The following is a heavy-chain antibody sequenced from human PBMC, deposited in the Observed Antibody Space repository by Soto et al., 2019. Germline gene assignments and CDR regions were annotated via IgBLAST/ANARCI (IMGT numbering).Heavy chain of an antibody. V-gene: IGHV4-30-4*01. Sequence: QVQLQESGPGLVKPSQTLSLTCTVSGGSISSGDSYWSWIRQPPGKGLEWIGYIYYSGSTYYNPSLKSRLTISAETSKNQFSLKLSSVTAADTAVYYCARDHYGRYISTNTPYYYYGMDVCGQGTTVTVSS. CDR2: IYYSGST. CDR1: GGSISSGDSY. J-gene: IGHJ6*02. CDR3: ARDHYGRYISTNTPYYYYGMDV. D-gene: IGHD6-13*01.